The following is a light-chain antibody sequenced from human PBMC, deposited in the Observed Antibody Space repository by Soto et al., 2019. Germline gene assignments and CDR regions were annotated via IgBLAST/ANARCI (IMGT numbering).Light chain of an antibody. CDR2: RNN. CDR3: TAWDGSLSVWV. Sequence: QSVLTQPPSASGTPGQRVTISWSGSSSNIGRNYVYWYQQLPGTAPKLLIYRNNQRPSGVPDRFSGSKSGTSASLAISGLLSEDEADYYCTAWDGSLSVWVFGGGTKVTVL. CDR1: SSNIGRNY. V-gene: IGLV1-47*01. J-gene: IGLJ3*02.